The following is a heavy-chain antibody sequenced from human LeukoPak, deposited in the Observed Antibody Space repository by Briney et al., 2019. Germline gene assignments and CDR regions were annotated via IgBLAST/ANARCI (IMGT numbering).Heavy chain of an antibody. CDR1: GGSINSSIYA. CDR3: ARVHYDFWTGYYNTPLGFDYSDY. Sequence: SETLSLTCTVSGGSINSSIYAWGWIRQPPGKGLEWIGSIYYSGNTYYNPSLKSRVTISVDTSKNHFSLKLRSVAAADTAVYYCARVHYDFWTGYYNTPLGFDYSDYWGQGTLVTVSS. J-gene: IGHJ4*02. V-gene: IGHV4-39*02. CDR2: IYYSGNT. D-gene: IGHD3-3*01.